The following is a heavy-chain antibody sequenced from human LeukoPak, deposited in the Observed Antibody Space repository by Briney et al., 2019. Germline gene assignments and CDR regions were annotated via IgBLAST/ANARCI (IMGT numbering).Heavy chain of an antibody. CDR2: ISYDATYT. D-gene: IGHD4-17*01. Sequence: PGGSLRLSCAASGFTFSSYTMHWVRQSPVKGLERVAVISYDATYTYYSDSVKGRFTISRDNSQKTLYLQMDNPTPDDTAVYYCARGTAVTALFDYWGQGTLVTVSS. J-gene: IGHJ4*02. CDR3: ARGTAVTALFDY. CDR1: GFTFSSYT. V-gene: IGHV3-30*14.